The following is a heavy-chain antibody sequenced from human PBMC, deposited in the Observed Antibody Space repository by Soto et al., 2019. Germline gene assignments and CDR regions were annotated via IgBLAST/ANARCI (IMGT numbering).Heavy chain of an antibody. J-gene: IGHJ6*04. CDR2: IWHDGSNK. Sequence: PGGSLRLSCAASGFTFSSYGMHRVRQAPGKGLEWVAVIWHDGSNKYYADSVKGRFTISRDNSKNTLYLQMNSLRAEDTAVYYSARNRVKGRFPEKYYSFGMDVWGKETTVTV. D-gene: IGHD3-10*01. V-gene: IGHV3-33*01. CDR1: GFTFSSYG. CDR3: ARNRVKGRFPEKYYSFGMDV.